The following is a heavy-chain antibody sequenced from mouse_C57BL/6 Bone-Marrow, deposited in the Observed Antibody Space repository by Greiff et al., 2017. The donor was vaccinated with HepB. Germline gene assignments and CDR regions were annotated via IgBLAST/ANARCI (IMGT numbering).Heavy chain of an antibody. CDR2: IYPRSGNT. CDR1: GYTFTSYG. Sequence: QVQLQQSGAELARPGASVKLSCKASGYTFTSYGISWVKQRTGQGLEWIGEIYPRSGNTYYNEKFKGKATLTADKSSSTAYMELRSLTSEDSAVYFCAREDYYGSSYGYWGQCTTLTVSS. D-gene: IGHD1-1*01. J-gene: IGHJ2*01. V-gene: IGHV1-81*01. CDR3: AREDYYGSSYGY.